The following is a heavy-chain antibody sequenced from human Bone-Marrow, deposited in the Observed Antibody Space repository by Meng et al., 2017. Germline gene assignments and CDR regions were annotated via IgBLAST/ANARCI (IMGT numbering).Heavy chain of an antibody. J-gene: IGHJ4*02. CDR2: ISSSSSYI. CDR1: GFTFSSYS. Sequence: GRMGESAGGLLKPRGSLRLSCVASGFTFSSYSMNWVRQAPGKGLEWVSSISSSSSYIYYADSVKGRFTISRDNAKNSLYLQMNSLRAEDTAVYYCASQLWFGELLFDYWGQGTLVTVSS. CDR3: ASQLWFGELLFDY. V-gene: IGHV3-21*01. D-gene: IGHD3-10*01.